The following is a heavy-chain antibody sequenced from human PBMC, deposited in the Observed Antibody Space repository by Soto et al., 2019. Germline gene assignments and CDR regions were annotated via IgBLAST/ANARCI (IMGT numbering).Heavy chain of an antibody. CDR3: AHIIYSSGGICYWVGYYFDY. D-gene: IGHD2-15*01. J-gene: IGHJ4*02. Sequence: SGPTLENPRHTFTLTFTFSGFSLSTSGVGVCWIRQPPGKALEWLALSYWDDDKRYSPSLKSRFTITKDTSKNQVVLTMTNMDPVDTATYYCAHIIYSSGGICYWVGYYFDYSGQGTLGT. CDR2: SYWDDDK. CDR1: GFSLSTSGVG. V-gene: IGHV2-5*02.